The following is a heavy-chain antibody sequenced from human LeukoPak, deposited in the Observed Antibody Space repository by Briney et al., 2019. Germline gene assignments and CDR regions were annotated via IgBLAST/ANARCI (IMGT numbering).Heavy chain of an antibody. D-gene: IGHD2/OR15-2a*01. CDR2: ISGIGVAT. Sequence: GGSLRLSCAGSGFTFGSYAMTWVRQAPGKGLEWVSVISGIGVATYYADSVKGRFTISRDNSKNTLYLQMNSLRAEDTAVYYCAKRAMTTFSSGFDYWGQGTLVTVSS. V-gene: IGHV3-23*01. J-gene: IGHJ4*02. CDR3: AKRAMTTFSSGFDY. CDR1: GFTFGSYA.